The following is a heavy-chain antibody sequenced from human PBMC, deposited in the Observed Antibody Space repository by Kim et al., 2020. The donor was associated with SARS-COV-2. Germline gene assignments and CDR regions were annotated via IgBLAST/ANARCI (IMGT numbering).Heavy chain of an antibody. J-gene: IGHJ4*02. V-gene: IGHV6-1*01. CDR3: ARGYGASGFDY. D-gene: IGHD1-1*01. Sequence: SQTLSLTCAISGDSVSSNNAVWNWIRQSPSRGLEWLGRTKYRSKWFNDYAVSVKSRITINPDTSKNQFSLHLNSVTPEDTAVYYCARGYGASGFDYWGQGTRVTVSS. CDR1: GDSVSSNNAV. CDR2: TKYRSKWFN.